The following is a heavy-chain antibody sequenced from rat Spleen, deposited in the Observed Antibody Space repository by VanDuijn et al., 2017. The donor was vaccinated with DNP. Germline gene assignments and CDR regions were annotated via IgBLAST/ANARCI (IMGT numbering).Heavy chain of an antibody. V-gene: IGHV5-31*01. CDR3: ARRAYNYGYFDY. Sequence: EVQLVESGGDLVQPGRSLKLSCVVSRFTFNNYWMTWFRQVPGTGLEWVASITSRGGGTYYPDSVKGRFTISRGHAKNTLYLQMDSLRSEDTATYYCARRAYNYGYFDYGCQGGMLTVSS. J-gene: IGHJ2*01. D-gene: IGHD1-5*01. CDR2: ITSRGGGT. CDR1: RFTFNNYW.